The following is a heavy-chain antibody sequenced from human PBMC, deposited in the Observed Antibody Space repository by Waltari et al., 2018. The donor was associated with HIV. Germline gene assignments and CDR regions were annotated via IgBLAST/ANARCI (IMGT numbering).Heavy chain of an antibody. Sequence: QVQLVQSGAAVKKPGASVKVSCKPSGYTFTGSYIHWVRRAPGQGLEWMGWINPNSGGTNYAQNFQGRVTMTRDTSISTAYMELSRLRSDDTAVYYCATPSYDSSGYYSAGSEFDYWGQGTLVTVSS. D-gene: IGHD3-22*01. V-gene: IGHV1-2*02. J-gene: IGHJ4*02. CDR1: GYTFTGSY. CDR3: ATPSYDSSGYYSAGSEFDY. CDR2: INPNSGGT.